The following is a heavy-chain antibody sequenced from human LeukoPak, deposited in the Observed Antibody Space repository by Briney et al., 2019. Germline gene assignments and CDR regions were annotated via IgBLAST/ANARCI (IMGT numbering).Heavy chain of an antibody. Sequence: ASVKVSCKASGYTFTSYVISWVRQAPGQGLEWMGWISAYNGNTNYAQKLQGRVTMTTDTSTSTAYMELRSLRSDDTAVYYCARRTYGSGSYYWFDPWGQGTLVTVSS. CDR1: GYTFTSYV. CDR3: ARRTYGSGSYYWFDP. J-gene: IGHJ5*02. CDR2: ISAYNGNT. D-gene: IGHD3-10*01. V-gene: IGHV1-18*01.